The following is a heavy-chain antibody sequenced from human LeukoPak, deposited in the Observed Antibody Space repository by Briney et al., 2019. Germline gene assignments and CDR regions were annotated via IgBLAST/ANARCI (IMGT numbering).Heavy chain of an antibody. Sequence: GASVKVSCKASGYTFTGYYIHWVRQAPGQGLEWMGWINPNINGTNYAQKFQGRVTMTGDRSISTAYMELSRLRSDDTAVYYCARDNRGGGDYYDSSGYYYRIDYWGQGTLVTVSS. CDR1: GYTFTGYY. V-gene: IGHV1-2*02. CDR2: INPNINGT. J-gene: IGHJ4*02. D-gene: IGHD3-22*01. CDR3: ARDNRGGGDYYDSSGYYYRIDY.